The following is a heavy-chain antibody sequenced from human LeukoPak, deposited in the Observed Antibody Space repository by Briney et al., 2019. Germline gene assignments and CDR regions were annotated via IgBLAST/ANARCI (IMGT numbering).Heavy chain of an antibody. J-gene: IGHJ4*02. D-gene: IGHD2-2*01. CDR1: GFTFSSYW. CDR3: ARASRYCSSTSCYPKY. Sequence: GGSLRLSCAASGFTFSSYWMHWVRQVPGKGLVWVSRLNSDGSSTSYADPVKGRFTISRANAKNTLYLQMNSLRAEDTAVYYCARASRYCSSTSCYPKYWGQGTLVTVSS. CDR2: LNSDGSST. V-gene: IGHV3-74*01.